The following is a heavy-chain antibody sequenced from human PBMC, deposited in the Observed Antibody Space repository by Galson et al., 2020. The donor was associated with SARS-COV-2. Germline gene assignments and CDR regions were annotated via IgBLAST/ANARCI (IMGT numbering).Heavy chain of an antibody. CDR2: IYYSGST. V-gene: IGHV4-39*07. J-gene: IGHJ4*02. CDR1: GGSISSGGCY. D-gene: IGHD7-27*01. CDR3: ARTRENWGLYFDY. Sequence: SETLSLTCAVSGGSISSGGCYWGWIRQPPGKGLEWIGSIYYSGSTYYSPSLQSRLTVSVDTSKNQVSLRLSSVTAADTAVYYCARTRENWGLYFDYWGRGTLVTVSS.